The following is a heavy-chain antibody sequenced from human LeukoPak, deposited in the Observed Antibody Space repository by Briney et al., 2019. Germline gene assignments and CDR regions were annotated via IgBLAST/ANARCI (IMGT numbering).Heavy chain of an antibody. J-gene: IGHJ4*02. CDR1: GFTVSTNY. CDR3: ARDPDNSAYYFNY. Sequence: GGSLRLSCAASGFTVSTNYMSWVRQAPGKGLEWVSVVYSGGSTYYADSVKGRFTTSRDNSKNTLYLQMNSLRTDDTAVYYCARDPDNSAYYFNYWGQGTLVTVSS. CDR2: VYSGGST. V-gene: IGHV3-66*01. D-gene: IGHD3-22*01.